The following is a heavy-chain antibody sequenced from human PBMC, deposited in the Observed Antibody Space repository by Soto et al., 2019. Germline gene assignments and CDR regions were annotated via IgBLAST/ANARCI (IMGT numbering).Heavy chain of an antibody. CDR3: ARDLRSAMVTDYYGMDV. J-gene: IGHJ6*02. D-gene: IGHD5-18*01. V-gene: IGHV3-48*02. CDR1: GFTFSSYS. Sequence: GSLRLSCAASGFTFSSYSMNWVRQAPGKGLEWVSYISSSSSTIYYADSVKGRFTISRDNAKNSLYLQMNSLRDEDTAVYYCARDLRSAMVTDYYGMDVWGQGTTVTVSS. CDR2: ISSSSSTI.